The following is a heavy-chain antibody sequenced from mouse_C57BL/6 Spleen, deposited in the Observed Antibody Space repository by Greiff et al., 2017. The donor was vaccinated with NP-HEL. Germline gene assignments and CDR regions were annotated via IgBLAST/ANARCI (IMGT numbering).Heavy chain of an antibody. D-gene: IGHD2-2*01. CDR2: ISYDGSN. CDR3: ARGGVIPYFDY. V-gene: IGHV3-6*01. Sequence: EVQLQQSGPGLVKPSQSLSLTCSVTGYSITSGYYWNWIRQFPGNKLEWMGYISYDGSNNYNPSLKNRISIMRDTSKNQFFLKLNSVTTEDTATYYCARGGVIPYFDYWGQGTTLTVSS. CDR1: GYSITSGYY. J-gene: IGHJ2*01.